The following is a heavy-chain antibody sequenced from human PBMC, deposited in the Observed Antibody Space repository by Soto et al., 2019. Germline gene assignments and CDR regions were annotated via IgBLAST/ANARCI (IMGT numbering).Heavy chain of an antibody. D-gene: IGHD3-22*01. CDR1: CGSVSSGAYY. J-gene: IGHJ4*02. Sequence: PSETLSLTCTVSCGSVSSGAYYWSSIRQHPGEGLEWIGYIYYSGSTYYNPSLKNRVIISVDTSKNQFSLKLNSVTAADTAVYYCARESSGHYSVDYWGQGTLVTVSS. CDR2: IYYSGST. CDR3: ARESSGHYSVDY. V-gene: IGHV4-31*03.